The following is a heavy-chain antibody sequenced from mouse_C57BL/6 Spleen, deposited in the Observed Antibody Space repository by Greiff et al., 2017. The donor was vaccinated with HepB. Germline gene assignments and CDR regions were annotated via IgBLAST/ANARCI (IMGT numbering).Heavy chain of an antibody. CDR3: ARGDYYGSSPFDY. J-gene: IGHJ2*01. CDR2: IYPGSGST. Sequence: QVQLQQPGAELVKPGASVKMSCKASGYTFTSYWITWVKQRPGQGLEWIGDIYPGSGSTNYNKKFKSKATLTVDTSSSTAYMQLSSLTSEDSAVYYCARGDYYGSSPFDYWGQGTTLPVSS. CDR1: GYTFTSYW. D-gene: IGHD1-1*01. V-gene: IGHV1-55*01.